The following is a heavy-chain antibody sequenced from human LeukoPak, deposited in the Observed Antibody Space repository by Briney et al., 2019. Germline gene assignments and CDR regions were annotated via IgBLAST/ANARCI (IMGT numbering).Heavy chain of an antibody. CDR1: GYTFNVFY. D-gene: IGHD2-2*01. CDR3: ARDYCSSTSCYLYYFDY. V-gene: IGHV1-18*04. J-gene: IGHJ4*02. Sequence: ASVKVSCKASGYTFNVFYIHWVRQAPGQGLEWMGWISAYNGNTNYAQKLQGRVTMTTDTSTSTAYMELRSLRSDDTAVYYCARDYCSSTSCYLYYFDYWGQGTLVTVSS. CDR2: ISAYNGNT.